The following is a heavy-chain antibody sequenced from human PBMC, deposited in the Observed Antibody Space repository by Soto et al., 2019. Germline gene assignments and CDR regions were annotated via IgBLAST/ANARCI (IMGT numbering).Heavy chain of an antibody. CDR1: GGSFSGYY. J-gene: IGHJ4*02. D-gene: IGHD2-2*01. CDR2: INHSGST. Sequence: PSETLSLTCAVYGGSFSGYYWSWIRQPPGKGLEWIGEINHSGSTNYNPSLKSRVTISVDTSKNQFSLKLSSVTAADTAVYYCARGLGYCSSTSCQPSPLYYWGQGTLVTVSS. V-gene: IGHV4-34*01. CDR3: ARGLGYCSSTSCQPSPLYY.